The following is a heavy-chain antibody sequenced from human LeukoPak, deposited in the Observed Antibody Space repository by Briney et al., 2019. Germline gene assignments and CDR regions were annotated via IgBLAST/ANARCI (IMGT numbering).Heavy chain of an antibody. D-gene: IGHD3-10*01. J-gene: IGHJ6*03. CDR2: INHSGST. V-gene: IGHV4-34*01. CDR1: GGSFGGYY. Sequence: SETLSLTCAVYGGSFGGYYWSWIRQPPGKGLEWIGEINHSGSTDYNPSLKSRVTISVDTSKNQFSLKLSSVTAADTAVYYCARVGRGSYYYYYMDVWGKGTTVTVSS. CDR3: ARVGRGSYYYYYMDV.